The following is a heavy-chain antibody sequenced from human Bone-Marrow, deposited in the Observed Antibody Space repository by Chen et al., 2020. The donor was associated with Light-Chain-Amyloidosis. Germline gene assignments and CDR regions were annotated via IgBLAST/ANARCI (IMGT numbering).Heavy chain of an antibody. CDR2: MSYSGST. D-gene: IGHD2-15*01. CDR3: ARMFGFCSGGSCYSAYFDY. Sequence: QLQLQESGPGLVRPSETLSLTCTVSGGSISINSYYWVWIRQPPGKGLEWIGSMSYSGSTYYSPSLKSRVTISVDTPKNQFSLRLNSVTAADTALYYCARMFGFCSGGSCYSAYFDYWGQGALVTVSS. V-gene: IGHV4-39*01. CDR1: GGSISINSYY. J-gene: IGHJ4*02.